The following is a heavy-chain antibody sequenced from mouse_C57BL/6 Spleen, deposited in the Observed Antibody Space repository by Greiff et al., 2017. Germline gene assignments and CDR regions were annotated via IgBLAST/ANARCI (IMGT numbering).Heavy chain of an antibody. CDR3: AREGIYDGYHGAMDY. J-gene: IGHJ4*01. Sequence: QVQLQQPGAELVKPGASVKLSCKASGYTFTSYWMHWVKQRPGRGLEWIGRIDPNSGGTKYNEKFKSKATLTVDKPSSTAYMQLSRLTSEDAAVYYCAREGIYDGYHGAMDYWGQGTSVTVSS. CDR2: IDPNSGGT. V-gene: IGHV1-72*01. D-gene: IGHD2-3*01. CDR1: GYTFTSYW.